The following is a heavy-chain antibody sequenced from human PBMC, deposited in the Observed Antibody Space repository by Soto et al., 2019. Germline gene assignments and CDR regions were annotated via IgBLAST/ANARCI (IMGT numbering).Heavy chain of an antibody. D-gene: IGHD3-9*01. CDR3: AGLHLDYDTTDGSYYYYGMDV. CDR1: GYSFTSYW. CDR2: IYPGDSDT. J-gene: IGHJ6*02. V-gene: IGHV5-51*01. Sequence: GESLKISCKGSGYSFTSYWIGWVRQMPGKGLEWMGIIYPGDSDTRYSPSFQGQVTISADKSISTAYLQWSSLKASDTAMYYCAGLHLDYDTTDGSYYYYGMDVWGQGTTVTVSS.